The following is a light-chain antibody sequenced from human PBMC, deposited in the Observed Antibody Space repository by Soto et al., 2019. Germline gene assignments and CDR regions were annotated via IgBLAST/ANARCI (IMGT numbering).Light chain of an antibody. J-gene: IGKJ1*01. Sequence: IVMTQSPATLSVSPGERVTLSCRASQSISGNLAWYQQKPGQAPRLLIFGASSRANGIPARFSGFGSGTEFTLTIRSLQSEDFAVYYCQHYDERWPWTFGQGTKVETK. CDR3: QHYDERWPWT. CDR2: GAS. V-gene: IGKV3D-15*01. CDR1: QSISGN.